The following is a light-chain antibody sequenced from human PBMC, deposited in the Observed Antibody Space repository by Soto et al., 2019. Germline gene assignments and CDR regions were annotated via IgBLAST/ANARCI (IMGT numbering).Light chain of an antibody. V-gene: IGKV3-20*01. CDR2: GAS. J-gene: IGKJ2*01. Sequence: DIVLTQSPGTLSLSPGERATLSCRASQIISSTYLGWYQQKPGQAPSLLIYGASSRATGIPDRFSGSGSGTDFTLTISRLEPEDFAVYYCQHYGTSLYTFGQGTKLEIK. CDR1: QIISSTY. CDR3: QHYGTSLYT.